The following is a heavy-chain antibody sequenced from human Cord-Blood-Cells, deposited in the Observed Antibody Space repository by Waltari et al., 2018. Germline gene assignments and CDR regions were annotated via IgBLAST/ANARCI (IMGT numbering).Heavy chain of an antibody. D-gene: IGHD7-27*01. Sequence: EVQLVQSGAEVKKPGESLKISCKGSGYSFTSYWIGWVRQMPGKGQGGRVSIYPGDSDTRYSPSFQGQVTISADKSSSTAYLQWSSLKASDTAMYYCARRGAGWGFDYWGQGTLVTVSS. V-gene: IGHV5-51*01. CDR2: IYPGDSDT. CDR3: ARRGAGWGFDY. CDR1: GYSFTSYW. J-gene: IGHJ4*02.